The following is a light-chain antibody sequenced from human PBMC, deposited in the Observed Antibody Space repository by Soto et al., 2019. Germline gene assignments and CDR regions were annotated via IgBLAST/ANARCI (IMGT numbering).Light chain of an antibody. CDR3: QQYNKWPPGT. CDR2: GAS. J-gene: IGKJ1*01. V-gene: IGKV3-15*01. CDR1: QSVSTN. Sequence: EIVMTQSPATLSVSPGERATLSCRASQSVSTNLAWYQQIPGQPPRLLVYGASTRATGVPARFSGSGSGTEFTLTITSLQSEDFEVYYCQQYNKWPPGTFGPGTKVDIK.